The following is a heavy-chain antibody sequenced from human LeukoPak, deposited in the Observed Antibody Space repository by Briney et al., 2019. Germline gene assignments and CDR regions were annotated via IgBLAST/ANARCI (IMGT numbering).Heavy chain of an antibody. CDR2: ISGSGGST. J-gene: IGHJ4*02. Sequence: PGGSLRLSCAASGFTFSDHYMDWVRQAPGKGLEWVSAISGSGGSTYYADSVKGRFTISRDNSKNTLYLQMNSLRAEDTAVYYCAKDRYYGRTASDYWGQGTPVTVSS. CDR3: AKDRYYGRTASDY. CDR1: GFTFSDHY. V-gene: IGHV3-23*01. D-gene: IGHD3-10*01.